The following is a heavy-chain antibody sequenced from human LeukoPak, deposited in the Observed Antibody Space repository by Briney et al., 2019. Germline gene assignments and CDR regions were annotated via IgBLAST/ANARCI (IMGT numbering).Heavy chain of an antibody. CDR2: ISYDGSNK. CDR1: RFTFSSYW. V-gene: IGHV3-30*03. D-gene: IGHD3-22*01. J-gene: IGHJ4*02. CDR3: ASYYYDSSGSYY. Sequence: GGSLRLSCAASRFTFSSYWMHWVRQAPGKGLEWVAVISYDGSNKYYADSVKGRFTISRDNSKNTLYLQMNSLRAEDTAVYYCASYYYDSSGSYYWGQGTLVTISS.